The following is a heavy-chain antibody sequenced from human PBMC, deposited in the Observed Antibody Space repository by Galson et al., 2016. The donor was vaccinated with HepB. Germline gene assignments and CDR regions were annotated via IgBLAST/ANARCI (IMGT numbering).Heavy chain of an antibody. Sequence: SVKVSCKVSTYTLAEVSMHWVRQAPGKGLEWMGTFDPEDGETLYAQGFQGRVTMTEDTYADTAYMELSSRNSDDTAVYYCATGSLTVSGSFYYFAHWGQGTLVTVSS. CDR1: TYTLAEVS. V-gene: IGHV1-24*01. CDR2: FDPEDGET. D-gene: IGHD1-26*01. CDR3: ATGSLTVSGSFYYFAH. J-gene: IGHJ4*02.